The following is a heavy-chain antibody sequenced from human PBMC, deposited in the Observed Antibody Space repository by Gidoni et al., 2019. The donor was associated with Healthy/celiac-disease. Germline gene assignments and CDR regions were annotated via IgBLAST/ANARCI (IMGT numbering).Heavy chain of an antibody. CDR3: ARGILPLDY. V-gene: IGHV4-4*09. Sequence: STNYNPSLKSRVTISVDTSKNQFSLKLSSVTAADTAVYYCARGILPLDYWGQGTLVTVSS. D-gene: IGHD6-13*01. CDR2: ST. J-gene: IGHJ4*02.